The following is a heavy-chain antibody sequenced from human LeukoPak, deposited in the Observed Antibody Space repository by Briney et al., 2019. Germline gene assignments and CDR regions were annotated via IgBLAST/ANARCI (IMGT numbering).Heavy chain of an antibody. Sequence: PGGSLRLSXAASGFTVSSNYMSWVRQATGKGLEWVSVIYSGGSTYYADSVKGRFTISRDNSKNTLYLQMNSLRAEDTAVYYCARDPLYGYFDYWGQGTLVTVSS. CDR3: ARDPLYGYFDY. J-gene: IGHJ4*02. V-gene: IGHV3-66*02. CDR1: GFTVSSNY. CDR2: IYSGGST. D-gene: IGHD4-17*01.